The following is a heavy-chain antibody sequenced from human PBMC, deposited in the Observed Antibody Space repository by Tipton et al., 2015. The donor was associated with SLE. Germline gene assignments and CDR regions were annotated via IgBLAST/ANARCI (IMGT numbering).Heavy chain of an antibody. V-gene: IGHV3-30-3*01. CDR1: GFTFRNFG. CDR3: AKARES. J-gene: IGHJ4*02. Sequence: SLRLSCVASGFTFRNFGFHWIRQAPGKGLEWVAYISIDVNKKDYADSVKGRFTISRDNSKNTLYLQINRLRPEDTAVYYCAKARESWGQGNMVNVSS. CDR2: ISIDVNKK.